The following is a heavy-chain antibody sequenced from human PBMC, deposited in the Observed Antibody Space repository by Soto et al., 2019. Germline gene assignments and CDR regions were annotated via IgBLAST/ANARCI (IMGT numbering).Heavy chain of an antibody. J-gene: IGHJ3*02. D-gene: IGHD2-15*01. CDR1: GGSISSGGYY. V-gene: IGHV4-31*03. Sequence: PSETLCLTCTVSGGSISSGGYYWSWIRKHPGKGLEWIGYIYYSGSTYYNPSLKSRVTISVDTSKNQFSLKLSSVTAEDTAAYYCAPHVSCSGGSCQYDAFAILGQGTMVTVSS. CDR3: APHVSCSGGSCQYDAFAI. CDR2: IYYSGST.